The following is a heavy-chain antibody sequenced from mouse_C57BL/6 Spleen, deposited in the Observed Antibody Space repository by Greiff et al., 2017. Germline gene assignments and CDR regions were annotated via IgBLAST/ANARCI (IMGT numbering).Heavy chain of an antibody. D-gene: IGHD2-2*01. Sequence: QVQLQQSGAELVMPGASVKLSCKASGYTFTSYWMHWVKQRPGQGLEWIGEIDPSDSYTNYNQKFKGKSTLTVDKSSSTAYMQLSSLTSEDSAVYYCARVVTTPWYFDVWGTGTTVTVSS. CDR3: ARVVTTPWYFDV. CDR1: GYTFTSYW. V-gene: IGHV1-69*01. CDR2: IDPSDSYT. J-gene: IGHJ1*03.